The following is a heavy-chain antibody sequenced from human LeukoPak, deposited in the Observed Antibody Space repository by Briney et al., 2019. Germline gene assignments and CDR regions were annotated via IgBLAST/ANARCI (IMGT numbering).Heavy chain of an antibody. Sequence: PSETLSLTCTVSGGSISSYYWSWIRQPPGKGLEWIGYIYYSGSTNYNPSLKSRVTTSVDTSKNQFSLKLSSVTAADTAVYYCARTEDWFDPWGQGTLVTVSS. CDR2: IYYSGST. D-gene: IGHD1-14*01. V-gene: IGHV4-59*01. CDR1: GGSISSYY. CDR3: ARTEDWFDP. J-gene: IGHJ5*02.